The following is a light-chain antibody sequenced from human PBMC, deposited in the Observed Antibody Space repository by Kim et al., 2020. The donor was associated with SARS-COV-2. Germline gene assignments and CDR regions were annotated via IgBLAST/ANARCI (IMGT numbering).Light chain of an antibody. J-gene: IGKJ4*01. CDR1: HSVNNY. CDR2: DVS. CDR3: QQRSGWLT. V-gene: IGKV3-11*02. Sequence: LTLSPGKSATLSCMASHSVNNYLAWYRQKPGQAPRLLMYDVSNRATGIPARFSGSGSGRDYTLTISSLEPEDSAVYYCQQRSGWLTFGGGTKVEI.